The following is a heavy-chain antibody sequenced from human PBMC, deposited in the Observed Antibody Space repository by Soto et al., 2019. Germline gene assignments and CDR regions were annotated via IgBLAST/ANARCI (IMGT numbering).Heavy chain of an antibody. CDR1: GGSISSGDYY. CDR2: IYYSGST. V-gene: IGHV4-31*03. D-gene: IGHD3-10*01. CDR3: ATGLLWFGELSAYYYGMDV. J-gene: IGHJ6*02. Sequence: PSETLSLTCTVSGGSISSGDYYWSWIRQPPGKGLEWIGYIYYSGSTYYNPSLKSRVTISVDTSKNQFSLKLSSVTAADTAVYYCATGLLWFGELSAYYYGMDVWGQGTTVTGSS.